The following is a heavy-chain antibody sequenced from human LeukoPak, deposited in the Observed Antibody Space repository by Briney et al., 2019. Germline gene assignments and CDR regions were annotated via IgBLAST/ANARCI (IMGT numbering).Heavy chain of an antibody. CDR3: AKGPSKLGYCSGGSCYSGDY. D-gene: IGHD2-15*01. CDR1: GFTFSSYA. Sequence: PGGSLRLSCAASGFTFSSYAMIWVTPAPGKGRVWVSHLRGWGVSTYYADSVKGRFTISRDNSKNTLYLQMNSLRAADTAVYYCAKGPSKLGYCSGGSCYSGDYWGRGTLVTVSS. CDR2: LRGWGVST. V-gene: IGHV3-23*01. J-gene: IGHJ4*02.